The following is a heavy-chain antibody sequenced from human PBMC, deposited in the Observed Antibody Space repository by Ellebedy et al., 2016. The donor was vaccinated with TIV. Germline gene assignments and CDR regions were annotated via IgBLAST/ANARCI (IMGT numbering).Heavy chain of an antibody. D-gene: IGHD5-12*01. Sequence: GGSLRLXXAASGFTFNDYSMNWVRQAPGKGLEWVSSINSGGNSIHYADSLKGRFTISRDDAKNSLYLQMSSLRAEDTAVYYCGRGRNIVATAPDYWGQGTLVTVSS. V-gene: IGHV3-21*01. CDR2: INSGGNSI. J-gene: IGHJ4*02. CDR3: GRGRNIVATAPDY. CDR1: GFTFNDYS.